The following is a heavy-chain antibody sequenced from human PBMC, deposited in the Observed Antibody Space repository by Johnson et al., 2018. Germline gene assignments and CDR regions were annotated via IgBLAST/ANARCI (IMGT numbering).Heavy chain of an antibody. CDR1: GFTFSTYA. V-gene: IGHV3-30*18. CDR2: VSYDGRNK. J-gene: IGHJ6*03. D-gene: IGHD3-9*01. Sequence: VQLVESGGGVVQPGRSLRLSCAASGFTFSTYAMHWVRQAPGKGLEWVAVVSYDGRNKYYADAVKGRFTISRDNSKNTLYLQMNSLRAEDTAVYYCAKDLMTLLYYYYMAVWGKGTTVTVSS. CDR3: AKDLMTLLYYYYMAV.